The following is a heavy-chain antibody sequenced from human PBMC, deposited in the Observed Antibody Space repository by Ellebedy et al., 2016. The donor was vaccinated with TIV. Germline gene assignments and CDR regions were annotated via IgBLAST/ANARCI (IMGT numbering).Heavy chain of an antibody. CDR3: AKDPRRRYVVRGTSYYFDF. Sequence: PGGSLRLSCAASGFTFSNYGMHWVRQAPGKGLEWVSFIPYHGTDTYFADSVKGRFTISRDNSKNKLYLHMNSLRAVDTAVYCCAKDPRRRYVVRGTSYYFDFWGQGTLVTVSS. CDR2: IPYHGTDT. V-gene: IGHV3-30*02. CDR1: GFTFSNYG. D-gene: IGHD1-14*01. J-gene: IGHJ4*02.